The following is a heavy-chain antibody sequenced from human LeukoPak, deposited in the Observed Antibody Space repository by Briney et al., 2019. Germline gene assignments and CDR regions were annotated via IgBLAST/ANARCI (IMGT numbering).Heavy chain of an antibody. CDR2: IKQDGREK. CDR3: ARIGYDFWSGYYNNWFDP. CDR1: GFTFSSYW. D-gene: IGHD3-3*01. J-gene: IGHJ5*02. V-gene: IGHV3-7*01. Sequence: GGTLRLSCAASGFTFSSYWMSWVRQAPGKGLEWVASIKQDGREKYYVDSVKGRFTISRDNATNPLYLQMNSLRAEDTAVSYCARIGYDFWSGYYNNWFDPWGQGTLVTVSS.